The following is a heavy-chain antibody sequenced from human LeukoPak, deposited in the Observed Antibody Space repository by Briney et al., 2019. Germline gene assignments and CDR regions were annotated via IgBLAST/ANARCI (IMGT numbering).Heavy chain of an antibody. CDR3: ATSRWGGSSAA. J-gene: IGHJ5*02. CDR2: INHSGST. Sequence: SETLSLTCAVYDGSFSGYYWSWIRQPPGKGLEWIGEINHSGSTNYNPSLKSRVTISVDTSKNQFSLKLSSVTAADTAVYYCATSRWGGSSAAWGQGTLVTVSS. V-gene: IGHV4-34*01. CDR1: DGSFSGYY. D-gene: IGHD2-2*01.